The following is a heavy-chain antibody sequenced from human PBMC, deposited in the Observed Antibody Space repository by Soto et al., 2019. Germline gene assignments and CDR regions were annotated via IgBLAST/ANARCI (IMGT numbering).Heavy chain of an antibody. J-gene: IGHJ3*02. V-gene: IGHV4-59*01. CDR1: GGSISSYY. CDR2: IYYSGST. CDR3: AREGDHYDILTGPDAFDI. D-gene: IGHD3-9*01. Sequence: SETLSLTCTVSGGSISSYYWSWIRQPPGKGLEWIGYIYYSGSTNYNPSLKSRVTISVDTSKNQFSLKLSSVTAADTAVYYCAREGDHYDILTGPDAFDIWGQGTMVIVSS.